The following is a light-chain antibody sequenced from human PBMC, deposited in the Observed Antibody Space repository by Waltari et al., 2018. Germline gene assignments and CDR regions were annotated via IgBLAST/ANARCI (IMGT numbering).Light chain of an antibody. V-gene: IGLV2-11*01. Sequence: QSALTQPRSVSGSPGQSVTISCTGTSSDVGGYNYVSWYQQHPGKAPKLMIYDVSKRPSAAPDRFSGSKSGNTASLTISGLQAEDEADYYCCSYAGSYTYVVFGGGTKLTVL. J-gene: IGLJ2*01. CDR2: DVS. CDR1: SSDVGGYNY. CDR3: CSYAGSYTYVV.